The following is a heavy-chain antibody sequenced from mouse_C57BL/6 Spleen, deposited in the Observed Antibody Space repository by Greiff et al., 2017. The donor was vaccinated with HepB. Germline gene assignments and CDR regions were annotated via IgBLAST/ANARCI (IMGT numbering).Heavy chain of an antibody. CDR1: GFTFSDYY. Sequence: EVKLVESEGGLVQPGSSMKLSCTASGFTFSDYYMAWVRQVPEKGLEWVANINYDGSSTYYLDSLKSRFIIPRDNEKNILYLKMSSLKSEDTATYYCARVGVVARGYFDVWGTGTTVTVSS. CDR2: INYDGSST. V-gene: IGHV5-16*01. CDR3: ARVGVVARGYFDV. D-gene: IGHD1-1*01. J-gene: IGHJ1*03.